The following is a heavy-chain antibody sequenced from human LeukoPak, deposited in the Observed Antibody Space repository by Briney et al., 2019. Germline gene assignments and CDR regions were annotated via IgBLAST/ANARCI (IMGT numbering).Heavy chain of an antibody. J-gene: IGHJ4*02. CDR2: MNPNSGNT. Sequence: GASVKVSCKASGYTFSDYYMHWVRQAPGQGLEWMGWMNPNSGNTGYAQKFQGRVTITRNTSISTAYMELSSLRSEDTAVYYCARGTNALWFGENDYWGQGTLVTVSS. V-gene: IGHV1-8*03. CDR3: ARGTNALWFGENDY. CDR1: GYTFSDYY. D-gene: IGHD3-10*01.